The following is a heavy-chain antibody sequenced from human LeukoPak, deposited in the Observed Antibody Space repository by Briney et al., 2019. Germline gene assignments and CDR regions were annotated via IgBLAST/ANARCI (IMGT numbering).Heavy chain of an antibody. CDR1: GYTFTSYY. J-gene: IGHJ1*01. D-gene: IGHD4-17*01. CDR2: INPSGGST. V-gene: IGHV1-46*01. CDR3: AIPAPTVTGAEYFQH. Sequence: GASVKVSCKASGYTFTSYYMHWVRQAPGQGLEWMGIINPSGGSTSYAQKFQGRVTMIRDTSTSTVYMELSSLRSEDTAVYYCAIPAPTVTGAEYFQHWGQGTLVTVSS.